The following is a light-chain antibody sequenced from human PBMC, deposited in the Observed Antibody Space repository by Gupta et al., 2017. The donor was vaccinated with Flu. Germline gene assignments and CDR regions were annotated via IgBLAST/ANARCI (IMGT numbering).Light chain of an antibody. CDR1: QSITSY. CDR2: AAS. CDR3: QQSYRAPRT. V-gene: IGKV1-39*01. J-gene: IGKJ1*01. Sequence: PSSLSASVGDRVTMSCRTNQSITSYLNWYQQKPGKAPKLLIFAASNLQSGVPSRFSGSGSGTEFTLTIHSLQREDFAAYYCQQSYRAPRTFGQGTTVDIK.